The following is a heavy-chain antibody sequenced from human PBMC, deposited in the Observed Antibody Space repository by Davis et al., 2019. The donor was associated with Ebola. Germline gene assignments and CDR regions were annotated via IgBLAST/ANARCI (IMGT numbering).Heavy chain of an antibody. CDR1: GGSISSGDYY. J-gene: IGHJ3*02. Sequence: PSETLSLTCTVSGGSISSGDYYWSCIRQPPGKGLEWIGYIYYSGSTYYNPSLKSRVTISVDTSKNQFSLKLSSVTVADTAVYYCAREKAGTDTFDIWGQGTMVTVSS. CDR2: IYYSGST. CDR3: AREKAGTDTFDI. V-gene: IGHV4-30-4*01. D-gene: IGHD1-1*01.